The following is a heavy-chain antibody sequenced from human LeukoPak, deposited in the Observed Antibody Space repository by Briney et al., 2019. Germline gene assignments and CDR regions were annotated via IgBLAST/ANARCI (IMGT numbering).Heavy chain of an antibody. Sequence: SVKVSCKASGGTFSSYAISWVRQAPGQGLEWMGGIIPIFGTANYAQKFQGRVTITADESTSTAYMELSSLRSEDTAVYYCARARSIWGSYREVDYWGQGTLVTVSS. J-gene: IGHJ4*02. CDR3: ARARSIWGSYREVDY. V-gene: IGHV1-69*13. CDR1: GGTFSSYA. CDR2: IIPIFGTA. D-gene: IGHD3-16*01.